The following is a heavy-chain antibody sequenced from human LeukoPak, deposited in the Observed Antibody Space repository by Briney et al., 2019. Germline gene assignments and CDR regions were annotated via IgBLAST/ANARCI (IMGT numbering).Heavy chain of an antibody. CDR1: GYTFTGYY. J-gene: IGHJ5*02. D-gene: IGHD3-10*01. V-gene: IGHV1-2*02. Sequence: GASVKVSCKASGYTFTGYYMHWVRQAPGQGLEWMGWINPNSGGTNYAQKFQGRVTMTRDTSTSTVYMELSSLRSEDTAVYYCARDEGPRYYYGSGSYYNRGWFDPWGQGTLVTVSS. CDR2: INPNSGGT. CDR3: ARDEGPRYYYGSGSYYNRGWFDP.